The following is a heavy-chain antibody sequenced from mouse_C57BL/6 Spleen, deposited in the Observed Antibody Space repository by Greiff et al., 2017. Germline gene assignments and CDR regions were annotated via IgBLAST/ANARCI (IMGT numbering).Heavy chain of an antibody. CDR2: IDPSDSYT. Sequence: VQLQESGAELVKPGASVKLSCKASGYTFTSYWMQWVKQRPGQGLEWIGEIDPSDSYTNYNQKFKGKATLTVDTSSSTAYMQLSSLTSEDSAVYYCATTGVFDYWGQGTTLTVSS. J-gene: IGHJ2*01. CDR3: ATTGVFDY. D-gene: IGHD4-1*02. CDR1: GYTFTSYW. V-gene: IGHV1-50*01.